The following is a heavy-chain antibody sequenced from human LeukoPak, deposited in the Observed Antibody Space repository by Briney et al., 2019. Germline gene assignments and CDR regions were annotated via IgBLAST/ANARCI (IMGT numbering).Heavy chain of an antibody. Sequence: GRSRTPSCAASGFTFTSNWMHWVSHVPGKGRVWVSRIKNDGSTTSYADSVKGRFTIFRDNAKNTLYLQMNTLRAEDTAVYYCARDWDSSADYWGQGTLVSASS. CDR1: GFTFTSNW. CDR2: IKNDGSTT. D-gene: IGHD3-22*01. CDR3: ARDWDSSADY. J-gene: IGHJ4*02. V-gene: IGHV3-74*01.